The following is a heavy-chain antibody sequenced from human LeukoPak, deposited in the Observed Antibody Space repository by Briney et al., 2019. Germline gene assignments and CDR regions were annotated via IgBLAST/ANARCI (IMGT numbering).Heavy chain of an antibody. V-gene: IGHV1-2*02. CDR1: GYTFTGYY. CDR2: INPNNGGT. D-gene: IGHD2-8*02. Sequence: ASVKVSCKASGYTFTGYYMHWVRQAPGQELEWMGWINPNNGGTNYAQKFQDRVTMTLDTSISTGYMELSRLRSDDTAIYFCARVDGGEWYYFDYWGQGTLVTVFS. J-gene: IGHJ4*02. CDR3: ARVDGGEWYYFDY.